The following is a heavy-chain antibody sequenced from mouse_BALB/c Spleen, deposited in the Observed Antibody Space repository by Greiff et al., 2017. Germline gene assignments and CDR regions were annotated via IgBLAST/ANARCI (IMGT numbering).Heavy chain of an antibody. Sequence: QVQLQQPGAELVMPGASVKMSCKASGYTFTDYWMHWVKQRPGQGLEWIGAIDTSDSYTSYNQKFKGKATLTVDESSSTAYMQLSSLTSVDSAVYYCARSGTYYRYRGYAMDYWGQGTSVTVSS. CDR3: ARSGTYYRYRGYAMDY. V-gene: IGHV1-69*01. CDR1: GYTFTDYW. J-gene: IGHJ4*01. D-gene: IGHD2-14*01. CDR2: IDTSDSYT.